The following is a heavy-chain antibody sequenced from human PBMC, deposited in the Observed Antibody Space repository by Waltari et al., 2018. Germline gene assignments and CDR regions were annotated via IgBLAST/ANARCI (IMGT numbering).Heavy chain of an antibody. V-gene: IGHV1-8*01. CDR3: ARGRRFGGGWYGYY. Sequence: QVQLVQSGAEVKKPGASVKVSCKASGYTFTSYDLHWVRQATGQGLEWMGWMNPNSGNTGYAQKFQGRVTMTRNTSISTAYMELSSLRSEDTAVYYCARGRRFGGGWYGYYWGQGTLVTVSS. D-gene: IGHD6-19*01. CDR1: GYTFTSYD. CDR2: MNPNSGNT. J-gene: IGHJ4*02.